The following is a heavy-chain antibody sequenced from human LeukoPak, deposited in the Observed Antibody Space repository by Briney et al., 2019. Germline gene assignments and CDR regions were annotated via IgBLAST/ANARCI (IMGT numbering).Heavy chain of an antibody. CDR2: INHSGST. D-gene: IGHD4-17*01. Sequence: SETLSLTCAVYGGSFSGYYWSWIRQPPGKGLEWIGEINHSGSTNYNPSLKSRVTISVDTSKNQFSLKLSPVTAADMAVYYCAGGNLGSGDYDFDYWGQGTLVTVSS. J-gene: IGHJ4*02. CDR1: GGSFSGYY. CDR3: AGGNLGSGDYDFDY. V-gene: IGHV4-34*01.